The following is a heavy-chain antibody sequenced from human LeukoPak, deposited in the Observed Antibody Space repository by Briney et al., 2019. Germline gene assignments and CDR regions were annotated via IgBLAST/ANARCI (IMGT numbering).Heavy chain of an antibody. CDR3: ARDQETYYYDSSGFRYFDY. CDR1: GFTFSSYW. J-gene: IGHJ4*02. Sequence: PGGSLRLSCAASGFTFSSYWMSWVRQAPGKGLEWVANIKQDGSEKSYVDSGKGRFTISRDNAKNSLYLQMNSLRAEDTAVYYCARDQETYYYDSSGFRYFDYWGQGTLVTVSS. D-gene: IGHD3-22*01. V-gene: IGHV3-7*01. CDR2: IKQDGSEK.